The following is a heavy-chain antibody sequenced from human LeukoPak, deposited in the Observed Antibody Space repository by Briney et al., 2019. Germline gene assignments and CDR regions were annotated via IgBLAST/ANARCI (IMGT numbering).Heavy chain of an antibody. J-gene: IGHJ4*02. CDR2: IRDSGSST. CDR3: AKYGPQDSGSSHFDY. Sequence: GGALSLSCAASGFTFSSYAMSWVRQAPGKGLEWVSAIRDSGSSTHYADSVKGRFTTSRDNSKNTLFLQVNSLRAEDTAIYYCAKYGPQDSGSSHFDYWGQGALVTVSS. V-gene: IGHV3-23*01. CDR1: GFTFSSYA. D-gene: IGHD1-26*01.